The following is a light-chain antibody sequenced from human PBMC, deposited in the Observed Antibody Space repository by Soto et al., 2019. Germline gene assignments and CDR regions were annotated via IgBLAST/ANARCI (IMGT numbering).Light chain of an antibody. CDR2: SAS. CDR3: QQYNNLPRT. J-gene: IGKJ1*01. V-gene: IGKV3D-15*01. Sequence: EIVMTQSPVTLSVSPGERATLSCRASQSVSNNLAWYQQNPGQAPRLLIFSASSRATGSPARFSGSGSGTDFTLTISSLQSEYFAIYFCQQYNNLPRTFGQGTKVEMK. CDR1: QSVSNN.